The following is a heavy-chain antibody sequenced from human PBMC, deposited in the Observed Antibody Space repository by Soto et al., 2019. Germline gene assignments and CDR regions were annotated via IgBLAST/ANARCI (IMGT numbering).Heavy chain of an antibody. CDR2: IWYDGSNK. V-gene: IGHV3-33*01. J-gene: IGHJ2*01. CDR3: ARDGYCSSTSCGVYFDL. D-gene: IGHD2-2*03. CDR1: GFTFSSYG. Sequence: GGSLRLSCAASGFTFSSYGMHWVRQAPGKGLEWVAVIWYDGSNKYYADSVKGRFTISRDNSKNTLYLQMNSLRAEDTAVYYCARDGYCSSTSCGVYFDLWGRGTLVTVSS.